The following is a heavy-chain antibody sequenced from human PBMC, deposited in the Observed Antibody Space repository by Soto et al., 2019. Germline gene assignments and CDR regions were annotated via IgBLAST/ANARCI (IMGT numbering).Heavy chain of an antibody. D-gene: IGHD3-22*01. V-gene: IGHV1-8*01. CDR1: GYTFTSYD. CDR3: AREGITMIVVVTPRYYGMDV. CDR2: MNPNSGNT. Sequence: ASVKVSCKASGYTFTSYDINWVRQATGQGLEWMGWMNPNSGNTGYAQKLQGRVTMTTDTSTSTAYMELRSLRSDDTAVYYCAREGITMIVVVTPRYYGMDVWGQGTTVTVSS. J-gene: IGHJ6*02.